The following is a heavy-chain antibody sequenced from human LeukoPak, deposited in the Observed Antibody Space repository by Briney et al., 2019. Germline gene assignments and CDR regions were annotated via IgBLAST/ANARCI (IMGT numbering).Heavy chain of an antibody. CDR2: ISYDVSNK. Sequence: PGRSLRLSCAASGFTFSSYGMHWASQRPGKGMEWVAFISYDVSNKYYAYSVKRRFTISRDNSKNTLYLQMNSLRAEDTAVYYCAKIDLLIVVVIDDAFDIWGQGTMVTVSS. V-gene: IGHV3-30*18. D-gene: IGHD3-22*01. CDR1: GFTFSSYG. CDR3: AKIDLLIVVVIDDAFDI. J-gene: IGHJ3*02.